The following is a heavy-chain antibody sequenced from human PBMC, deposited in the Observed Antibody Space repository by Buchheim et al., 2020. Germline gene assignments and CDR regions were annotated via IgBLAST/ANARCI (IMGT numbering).Heavy chain of an antibody. V-gene: IGHV4-31*03. D-gene: IGHD4-11*01. CDR1: GGSINRGGYY. CDR2: IYYTVAT. J-gene: IGHJ6*02. CDR3: ARDGYNNFGEYFAMDV. Sequence: QMQLQESGPGLVKPLQALSLTCTVSGGSINRGGYYWSWIRQHSVRGLEWIGYIYYTVATYYSTSLKSRVSISVDMSKNQFSLRVNSVTAADTAVYFCARDGYNNFGEYFAMDVWGQG.